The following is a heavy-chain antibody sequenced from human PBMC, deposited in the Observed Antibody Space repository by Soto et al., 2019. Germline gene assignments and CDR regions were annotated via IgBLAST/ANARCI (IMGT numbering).Heavy chain of an antibody. CDR3: ARSAGVVAPIDY. J-gene: IGHJ4*02. D-gene: IGHD3-22*01. CDR2: INAGNGNT. CDR1: GYTFTSYA. Sequence: ASVKVSCKASGYTFTSYAMHWVRQAPGQRLEWMGWINAGNGNTKYSQKFQGRVTITRDTSASTAYMELSSLRSEDTAVYYCARSAGVVAPIDYWGQGTLVTVSS. V-gene: IGHV1-3*01.